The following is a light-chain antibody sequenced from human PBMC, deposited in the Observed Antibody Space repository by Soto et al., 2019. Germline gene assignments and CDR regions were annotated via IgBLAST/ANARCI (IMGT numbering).Light chain of an antibody. J-gene: IGKJ1*01. CDR2: SAS. CDR3: LQDYNDPQT. Sequence: IQMTQSPSSLSASVGERVTITCRASQLIRSDLGWYQQKPGEVPRLLIHSASTLQSGVPSRFSGSASGTDFTLTISSLQPEDSATYYCLQDYNDPQTLGQGTKVDIK. CDR1: QLIRSD. V-gene: IGKV1-6*01.